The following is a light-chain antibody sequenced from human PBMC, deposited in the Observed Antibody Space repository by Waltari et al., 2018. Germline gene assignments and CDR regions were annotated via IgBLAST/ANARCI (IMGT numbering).Light chain of an antibody. V-gene: IGLV2-14*01. J-gene: IGLJ3*02. Sequence: QSALTQPASVSGSPGQSITISCTGTSSDVGGYNYVSWYQQHPVKAPKLMIYDVRNRPSGVSNSFSGSKSGNTASLTISGLQAEDEADYYCSSYTSSSTWVFGGGTKLTVL. CDR2: DVR. CDR3: SSYTSSSTWV. CDR1: SSDVGGYNY.